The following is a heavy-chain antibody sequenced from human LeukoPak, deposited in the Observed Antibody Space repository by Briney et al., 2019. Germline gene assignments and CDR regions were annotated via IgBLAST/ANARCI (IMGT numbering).Heavy chain of an antibody. D-gene: IGHD3-3*01. CDR1: VYTFTQYV. Sequence: APGRGSTEASVYTFTQYVLTCGRHAPGQGGKWMGGICTYNGNTNYAQNLQGRLTMTTDTSTSTAFMELRSLRSDDTAVYFCARGHGYHSFDFWGQGTLVTVSS. CDR3: ARGHGYHSFDF. J-gene: IGHJ4*02. V-gene: IGHV1-18*01. CDR2: ICTYNGNT.